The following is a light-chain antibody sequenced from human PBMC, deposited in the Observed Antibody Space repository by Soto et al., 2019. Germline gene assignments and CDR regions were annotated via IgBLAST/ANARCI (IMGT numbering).Light chain of an antibody. J-gene: IGKJ1*01. CDR3: QKYNGYSWK. V-gene: IGKV1-5*01. Sequence: DIQMTHSPSTLSASVLYRVTITFRASQSINNWLAWYQQKPGKAPKLLIYDASSLESGVPSRFSGSGSGTEFTLTISSLQPDDFATYYCQKYNGYSWKFGQGTKVDIK. CDR2: DAS. CDR1: QSINNW.